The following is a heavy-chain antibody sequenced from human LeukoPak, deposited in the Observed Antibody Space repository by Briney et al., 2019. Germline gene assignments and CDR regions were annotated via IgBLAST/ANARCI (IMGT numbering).Heavy chain of an antibody. CDR2: IYYSGST. V-gene: IGHV4-39*01. D-gene: IGHD3-10*01. Sequence: SETLSLTCTVSGGSISSSSYYWGWIRQPPGKGLEWIGSIYYSGSTYYNPSLKSRVTISVDTSKNQFSLKLSSVTAADTAVYYCATAGYYYGSLGFDPWGQGTLVTVSS. J-gene: IGHJ5*02. CDR1: GGSISSSSYY. CDR3: ATAGYYYGSLGFDP.